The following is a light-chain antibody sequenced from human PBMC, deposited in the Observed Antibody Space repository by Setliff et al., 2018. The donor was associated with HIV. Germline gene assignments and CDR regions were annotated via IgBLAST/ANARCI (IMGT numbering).Light chain of an antibody. V-gene: IGLV2-11*01. CDR3: CSYAGSYV. J-gene: IGLJ1*01. CDR2: DVN. Sequence: QSALTQPRSVSGSPGQSVTISCTGTSSDVGGYNSVSWYQQHPGKAPKLMIYDVNKRPSGVPDRFSGSKTGNTASLTISGLQAEDEADYYCCSYAGSYVFGTGTKV. CDR1: SSDVGGYNS.